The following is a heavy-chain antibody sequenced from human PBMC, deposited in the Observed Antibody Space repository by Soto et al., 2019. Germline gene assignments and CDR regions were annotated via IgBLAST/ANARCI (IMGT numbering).Heavy chain of an antibody. CDR2: FDPEDGET. V-gene: IGHV1-24*01. Sequence: DSVKVSCKVSGYTLTELSMHWVRQAPGKGLEWMGGFDPEDGETIYAQKFQGRVTMTEDTSTDTAYMELSSLRSEDTAVYYCATLPKYSSSWYEDYWGQGTLVTVSS. CDR1: GYTLTELS. J-gene: IGHJ4*02. CDR3: ATLPKYSSSWYEDY. D-gene: IGHD6-13*01.